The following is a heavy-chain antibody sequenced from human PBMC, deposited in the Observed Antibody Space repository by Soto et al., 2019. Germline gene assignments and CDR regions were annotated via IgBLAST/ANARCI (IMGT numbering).Heavy chain of an antibody. J-gene: IGHJ4*02. Sequence: SVKVSCKASGFTFTSSAVQWVRQARGQRLEWIGWIVVGSGNTNYAQKFQERVTITRDMSTSTAYMELSSLRSEDTAVYYCAADTAMDYYFDYWGQGTLVTVSS. CDR2: IVVGSGNT. CDR1: GFTFTSSA. V-gene: IGHV1-58*01. CDR3: AADTAMDYYFDY. D-gene: IGHD5-18*01.